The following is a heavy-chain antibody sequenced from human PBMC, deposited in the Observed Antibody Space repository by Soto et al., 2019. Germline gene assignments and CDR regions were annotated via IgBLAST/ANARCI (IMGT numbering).Heavy chain of an antibody. CDR3: AHCQYGSGTYTDLFDP. V-gene: IGHV2-5*01. J-gene: IGHJ5*02. CDR1: GFSLSTSGVG. Sequence: QITLKESGPTLVKPTQTLTLTCTFSGFSLSTSGVGVGWIRQHPGKALEWLALIYWYDDKRYSPSLKSRLTITKDTSKNQVVITMTNMDPVDTYTYYCAHCQYGSGTYTDLFDPWGQGTLVTVSS. CDR2: IYWYDDK. D-gene: IGHD3-10*01.